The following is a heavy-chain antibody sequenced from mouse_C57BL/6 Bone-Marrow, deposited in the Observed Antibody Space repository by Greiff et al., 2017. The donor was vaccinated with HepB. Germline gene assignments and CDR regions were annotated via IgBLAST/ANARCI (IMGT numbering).Heavy chain of an antibody. CDR1: GYSITSGYY. D-gene: IGHD2-12*01. V-gene: IGHV3-6*01. Sequence: ESGPGLVKPSQSLSLTCSVTGYSITSGYYWNWIRQFPGNKLEWMGYISYDGSNNYNPSLKNRISITRDTSKNQFFLKLNSVTTEDTATYYCASQGYSFFAYWGQGTLVTVSA. CDR3: ASQGYSFFAY. CDR2: ISYDGSN. J-gene: IGHJ3*01.